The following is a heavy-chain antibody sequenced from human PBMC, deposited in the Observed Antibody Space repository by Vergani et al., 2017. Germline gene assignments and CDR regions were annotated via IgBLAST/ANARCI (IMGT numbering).Heavy chain of an antibody. V-gene: IGHV1-69*11. J-gene: IGHJ5*02. Sequence: QVQLVQSGAEVKKPGSSVKVSCKASGGTFSSYAISRVRQAPGQGLEWMGRIIPILGTANYAQKFQGRVTITADESTSTAYMELSSLRSADTDVYYCARGYGSSSWFDPWGQGTLVTVSS. CDR3: ARGYGSSSWFDP. D-gene: IGHD6-6*01. CDR1: GGTFSSYA. CDR2: IIPILGTA.